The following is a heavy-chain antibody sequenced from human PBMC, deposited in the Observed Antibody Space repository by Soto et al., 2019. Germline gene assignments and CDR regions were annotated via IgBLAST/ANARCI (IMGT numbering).Heavy chain of an antibody. CDR1: GGSISSSSYY. D-gene: IGHD3-3*01. Sequence: NPSETLSLTCTVSGGSISSSSYYWGWIRQPPGKGLEWIGSIYYSGSTYYNPSLKSRVTISVDTSKNQFSLKLSSVTAADTAVYYCARHSPRITIFGVVIIGWFDPWGQGTLVTVPQ. J-gene: IGHJ5*02. CDR3: ARHSPRITIFGVVIIGWFDP. V-gene: IGHV4-39*01. CDR2: IYYSGST.